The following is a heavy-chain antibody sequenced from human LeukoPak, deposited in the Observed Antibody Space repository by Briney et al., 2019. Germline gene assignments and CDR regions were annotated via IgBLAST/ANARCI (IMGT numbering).Heavy chain of an antibody. Sequence: GGSLRLSCAASVFTFSSYWMSWVRPAPGEGLEWVANIKQDGSEKYNVAPVKGRSTISRDNAKNSLYLQMNSLRAEDTAVYYCTREPPYSSGIGLDYWGQGTLVTVSS. V-gene: IGHV3-7*01. CDR3: TREPPYSSGIGLDY. CDR1: VFTFSSYW. D-gene: IGHD6-19*01. CDR2: IKQDGSEK. J-gene: IGHJ4*02.